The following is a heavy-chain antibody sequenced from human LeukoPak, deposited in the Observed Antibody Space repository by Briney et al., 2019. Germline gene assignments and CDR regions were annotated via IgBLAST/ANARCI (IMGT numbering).Heavy chain of an antibody. CDR1: GFTFSSYW. Sequence: GGSLRLSCAASGFTFSSYWMSWVRQAPGKGLEWVANIKQDGSEKYYVDSVKGRFTISRDNAKNSLYLQMNSLRAEDTALYYCAKAKVPYQLPRRGYYFDYWGQGTLVTVSS. CDR2: IKQDGSEK. V-gene: IGHV3-7*03. CDR3: AKAKVPYQLPRRGYYFDY. J-gene: IGHJ4*02. D-gene: IGHD2-2*01.